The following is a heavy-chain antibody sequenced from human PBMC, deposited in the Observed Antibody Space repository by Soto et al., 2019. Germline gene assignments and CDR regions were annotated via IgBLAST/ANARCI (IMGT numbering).Heavy chain of an antibody. CDR1: GYTFTAYY. CDR2: INPNSGGK. Sequence: SCKASGYTFTAYYMHWVRQAPGQGLEWMGWINPNSGGKNNAQKFQGRVTMTRDTSISTAYMELSSLRSDDTAIYYCARDQGSSSWDYYYGMDVWGLGTTVTVSS. D-gene: IGHD6-19*01. CDR3: ARDQGSSSWDYYYGMDV. J-gene: IGHJ6*02. V-gene: IGHV1-2*02.